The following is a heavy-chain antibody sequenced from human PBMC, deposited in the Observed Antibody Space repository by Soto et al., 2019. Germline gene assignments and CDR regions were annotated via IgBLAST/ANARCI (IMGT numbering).Heavy chain of an antibody. CDR3: ARDLIVDGPDNHGMAV. D-gene: IGHD3-22*01. J-gene: IGHJ6*02. CDR1: GDRLRSNY. CDR2: INPNSSGT. V-gene: IGHV1-2*02. Sequence: GASVKVSSKASGDRLRSNYLHWVWQSPRQGLEWMGWINPNSSGTVYAQKFQGRVSMTRDASLTTAYMQLNRLTSDDTAVYYCARDLIVDGPDNHGMAVWGQGTTVTVSS.